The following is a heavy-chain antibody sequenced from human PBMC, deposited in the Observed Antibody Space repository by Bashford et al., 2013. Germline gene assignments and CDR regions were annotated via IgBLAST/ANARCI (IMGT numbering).Heavy chain of an antibody. CDR2: TNPKSGGT. V-gene: IGHV1-2*02. D-gene: IGHD1-26*01. Sequence: WVRQAPGQGLEWMGWTNPKSGGTKFAQKFQGRVTMTWDTAISTAYMELSSLRSDDTAVYFCARDGPVVGVWNAFDVWGQGTVVTVSS. J-gene: IGHJ3*01. CDR3: ARDGPVVGVWNAFDV.